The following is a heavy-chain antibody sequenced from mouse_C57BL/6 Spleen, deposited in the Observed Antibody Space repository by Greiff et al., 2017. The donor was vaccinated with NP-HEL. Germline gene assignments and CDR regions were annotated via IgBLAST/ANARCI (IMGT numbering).Heavy chain of an antibody. D-gene: IGHD1-1*01. Sequence: QVQLQQPGAELVRPGTSVKLSCKASGYTFTSYWMHWVKQRPGQGLEWIGVIDPSDSYTNYNQKFKGKATLTVDTSSSTAYMQLSSLTSEDSAVYYCASSYYAGPSDYWGQGTTLTVSS. V-gene: IGHV1-59*01. J-gene: IGHJ2*01. CDR3: ASSYYAGPSDY. CDR2: IDPSDSYT. CDR1: GYTFTSYW.